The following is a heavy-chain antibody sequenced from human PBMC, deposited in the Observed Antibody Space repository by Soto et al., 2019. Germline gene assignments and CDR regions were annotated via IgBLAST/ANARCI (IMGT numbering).Heavy chain of an antibody. CDR3: ARHGSHYYDSSGYYVLDY. J-gene: IGHJ4*02. D-gene: IGHD3-22*01. V-gene: IGHV4-59*08. Sequence: PSETLSLTCTVSGGSISSYYWSWIRQPPGKGLEWIGYIYYSGSTNYNPSLKSRVTISVDTSKNQFSLKLSSVTAADTAVYYCARHGSHYYDSSGYYVLDYWGQGTLVTVSS. CDR1: GGSISSYY. CDR2: IYYSGST.